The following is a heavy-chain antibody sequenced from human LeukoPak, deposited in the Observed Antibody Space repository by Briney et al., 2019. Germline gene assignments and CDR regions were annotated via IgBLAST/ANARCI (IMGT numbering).Heavy chain of an antibody. CDR2: ISAYNGNT. J-gene: IGHJ4*02. Sequence: ASVKVSCKASGYTFTSYGISWVRQAPGQGLEWMGWISAYNGNTNYAQKLQGRVTMTTDTSTSTAYMELRSLRSDDTAVYYCARDLQQVIYFDDSSGYSYWGQGTLVTVAS. CDR1: GYTFTSYG. V-gene: IGHV1-18*01. D-gene: IGHD3-22*01. CDR3: ARDLQQVIYFDDSSGYSY.